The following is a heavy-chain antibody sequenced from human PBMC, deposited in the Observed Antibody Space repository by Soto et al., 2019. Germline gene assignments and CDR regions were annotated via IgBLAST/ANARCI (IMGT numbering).Heavy chain of an antibody. CDR1: GASINTSVYS. CDR3: ARGRPPYYYDSSGFFLHGFDY. CDR2: IYHSGST. V-gene: IGHV4-30-2*01. Sequence: QLQLQESGSGLVKPSQTLSLTCSVSGASINTSVYSWNWIRQPPGKGLEWIGYIYHSGSTFYNPSLKSRVTVSLARSKNQFSLKLSSVTAADTAVYYCARGRPPYYYDSSGFFLHGFDYWGHGTLVTVSS. J-gene: IGHJ4*01. D-gene: IGHD3-22*01.